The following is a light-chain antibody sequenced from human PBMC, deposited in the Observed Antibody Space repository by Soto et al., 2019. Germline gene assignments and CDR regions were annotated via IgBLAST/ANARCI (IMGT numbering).Light chain of an antibody. CDR2: GAS. J-gene: IGKJ4*01. V-gene: IGKV3-20*01. CDR3: QQYDRRPLT. Sequence: EIVLTQSPGTLSVSPGERATLSCRASQSIGRNYLAWYQQKPGQAPRLLIYGASNRATGIPDRFSGSGSGTDFTLIISRLEPEDCAVYFCQQYDRRPLTFGGGTKLEIK. CDR1: QSIGRNY.